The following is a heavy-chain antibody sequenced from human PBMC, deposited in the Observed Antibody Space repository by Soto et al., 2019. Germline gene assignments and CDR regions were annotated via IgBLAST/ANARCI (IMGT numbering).Heavy chain of an antibody. CDR1: GFTFGSYW. CDR2: IKEDGSEK. CDR3: ARDQPGPTSY. Sequence: EVQLVESGGGLVQPGGSLRLSCGGSGFTFGSYWMSWVGQAPGKGLEWVAIIKEDGSEKYYVDSVKGRFTISRDNAKNSLYLQMNSLRAEDTAVYYCARDQPGPTSYWGQGTLVTVSS. J-gene: IGHJ4*02. V-gene: IGHV3-7*01.